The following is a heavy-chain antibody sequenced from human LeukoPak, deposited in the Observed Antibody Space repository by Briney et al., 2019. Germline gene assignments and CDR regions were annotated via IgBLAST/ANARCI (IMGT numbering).Heavy chain of an antibody. CDR2: IYSGNST. J-gene: IGHJ3*02. D-gene: IGHD3-22*01. Sequence: AGGSLRLSCAASRFTVSSNYMSWVRQAPGKGLEWVSVIYSGNSTYYADSVRGRFTISRDNSKNTLYLQMNSLRVEDTAVYYCARIHSLYYYDSSGYGAFDIWGQGTMVTVSS. CDR3: ARIHSLYYYDSSGYGAFDI. V-gene: IGHV3-66*01. CDR1: RFTVSSNY.